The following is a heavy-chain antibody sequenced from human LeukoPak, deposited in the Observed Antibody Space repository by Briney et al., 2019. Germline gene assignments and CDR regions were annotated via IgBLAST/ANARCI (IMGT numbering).Heavy chain of an antibody. CDR3: RGYYYDSSGYSFDY. CDR2: IYYSGST. Sequence: SETLSLTCTVSGGSISSSSYYWGWIRQPPGKGLEWIGSIYYSGSTYYNPSLKSRVTISVDTSKNQFSLKLSSVTAADTAVYYCRGYYYDSSGYSFDYWGQGTLVNVSS. CDR1: GGSISSSSYY. D-gene: IGHD3-22*01. J-gene: IGHJ4*02. V-gene: IGHV4-39*07.